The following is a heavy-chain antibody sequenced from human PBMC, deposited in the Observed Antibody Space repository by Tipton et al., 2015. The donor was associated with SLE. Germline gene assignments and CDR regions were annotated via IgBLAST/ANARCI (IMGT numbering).Heavy chain of an antibody. CDR2: VNHLGTI. CDR3: ARVLDFYDYWSGYRAFYFDY. CDR1: GGSFSGYY. J-gene: IGHJ4*02. V-gene: IGHV4-34*01. Sequence: TLSLTCDVNGGSFSGYYWRWVRQSPWKGLGWIGEVNHLGTIYYNASLKSPVRISVDTSKNEFSLTVNSVTAADTAVYYCARVLDFYDYWSGYRAFYFDYCGRGTLVTVSS. D-gene: IGHD3-3*01.